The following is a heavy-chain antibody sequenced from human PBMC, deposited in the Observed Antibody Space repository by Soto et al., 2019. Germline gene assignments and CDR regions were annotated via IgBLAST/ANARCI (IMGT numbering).Heavy chain of an antibody. Sequence: LRLSCAASGFIFSNFGMHWVRQAPGKGLEWVAVIWYDGSNEYYADSVKGRFTISKDNSKNTLYLQMNSLRAEDTAVYYCARDDIPGRAVATYGMDVWGQGTTVTVSS. D-gene: IGHD6-19*01. V-gene: IGHV3-33*01. CDR3: ARDDIPGRAVATYGMDV. CDR2: IWYDGSNE. J-gene: IGHJ6*02. CDR1: GFIFSNFG.